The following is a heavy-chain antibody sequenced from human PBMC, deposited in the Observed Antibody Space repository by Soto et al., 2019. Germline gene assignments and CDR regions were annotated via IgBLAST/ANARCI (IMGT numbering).Heavy chain of an antibody. Sequence: QVQLVQSGAEVKKPGSSVKVSCKASGGTFSSYAISWVRQAPGQGLEWMGGIIPIFGTANYAQKFQGRVTITADESTSTAYMELSSLRSEDTAVYYCANYDGDTAMVWWGAFDIWGQGTMVTVSS. CDR2: IIPIFGTA. J-gene: IGHJ3*02. D-gene: IGHD5-18*01. CDR1: GGTFSSYA. CDR3: ANYDGDTAMVWWGAFDI. V-gene: IGHV1-69*01.